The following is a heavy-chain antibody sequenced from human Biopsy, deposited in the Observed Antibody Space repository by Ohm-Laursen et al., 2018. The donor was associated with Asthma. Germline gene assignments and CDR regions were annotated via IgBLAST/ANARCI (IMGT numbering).Heavy chain of an antibody. CDR3: ARGPELDV. CDR2: TNERGVT. Sequence: VTLSLTCDVYPGAFGGFFWTWIRQSPGKGLEWIGETNERGVTNNNPSLKSRVIISIDTYWNRVSLKLTSVTAADTAVYYCARGPELDVWGQGTTVTVSS. V-gene: IGHV4-34*01. CDR1: PGAFGGFF. J-gene: IGHJ6*02.